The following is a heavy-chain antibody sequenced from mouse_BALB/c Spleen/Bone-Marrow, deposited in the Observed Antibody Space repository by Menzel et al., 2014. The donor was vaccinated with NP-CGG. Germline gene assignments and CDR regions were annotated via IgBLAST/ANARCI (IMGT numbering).Heavy chain of an antibody. J-gene: IGHJ1*01. CDR2: ISTYSGNT. V-gene: IGHV1-67*01. CDR3: ARGEGYDGWYFDV. CDR1: GYTFTDYA. Sequence: VMLVESGPELVRPGVSVKISCKGSGYTFTDYAMHWVKRSHAKSLEWIGVISTYSGNTNYNQKFKGRATMTVDKSSSTAYMELARLTSEDSAIYYCARGEGYDGWYFDVWGAGTTATVSS. D-gene: IGHD2-2*01.